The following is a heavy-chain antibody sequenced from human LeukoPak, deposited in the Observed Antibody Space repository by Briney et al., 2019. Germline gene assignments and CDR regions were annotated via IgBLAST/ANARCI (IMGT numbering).Heavy chain of an antibody. D-gene: IGHD2-21*02. CDR2: FDPEDGET. J-gene: IGHJ4*02. CDR1: GYTLTELS. CDR3: ATLEGYCGGDCYANLDY. V-gene: IGHV1-24*01. Sequence: ASVKVSCKASGYTLTELSMHWVRQAPGKGLEWMGGFDPEDGETIYAQKFQGRVTMTEDTSTDTAYMELSSLRSEDTAVYYCATLEGYCGGDCYANLDYWGQGTLVTVSS.